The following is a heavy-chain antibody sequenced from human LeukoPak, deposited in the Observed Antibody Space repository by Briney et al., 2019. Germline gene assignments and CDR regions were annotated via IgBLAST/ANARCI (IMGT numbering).Heavy chain of an antibody. CDR3: AKVSDCSGWQTLYYFDY. Sequence: GGSLRLSCAASGFTFSSYAMSWVRQAPGKGLEWVSAISGSGGSTYYADSVKGRFTISRDNSKNTLYLQMNSLRAEDTAVYYCAKVSDCSGWQTLYYFDYWGQGTLVTVSS. J-gene: IGHJ4*02. CDR1: GFTFSSYA. D-gene: IGHD6-19*01. V-gene: IGHV3-23*01. CDR2: ISGSGGST.